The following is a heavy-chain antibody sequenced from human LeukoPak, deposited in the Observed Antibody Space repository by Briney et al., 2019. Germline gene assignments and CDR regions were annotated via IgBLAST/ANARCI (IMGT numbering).Heavy chain of an antibody. CDR3: ARSQGYCSGGSCLQGDWFDP. V-gene: IGHV5-51*01. D-gene: IGHD2-15*01. CDR1: GYTFTSYW. Sequence: GESLKISCEGSGYTFTSYWIGWVRQMPGKGLEWMGIIYPGDSDTRYSPSFQGQVTISADKSISTAYLQWSSLKASDTAMYYCARSQGYCSGGSCLQGDWFDPWGRGTLVTVSS. CDR2: IYPGDSDT. J-gene: IGHJ5*02.